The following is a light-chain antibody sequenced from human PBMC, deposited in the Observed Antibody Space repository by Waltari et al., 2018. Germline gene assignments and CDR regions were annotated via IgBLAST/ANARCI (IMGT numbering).Light chain of an antibody. J-gene: IGKJ1*01. CDR2: AAS. V-gene: IGKV1-6*01. CDR3: LQDYNYPWT. Sequence: AIQMTQSPSSLSASVGDRVTITCRASQGIRYDLGWYQQKPGKAPKLLIFAASTLQSGVPSRFRGSGSGTDFTLPISSLQPEDFATYYRLQDYNYPWTFGQGTKVEIK. CDR1: QGIRYD.